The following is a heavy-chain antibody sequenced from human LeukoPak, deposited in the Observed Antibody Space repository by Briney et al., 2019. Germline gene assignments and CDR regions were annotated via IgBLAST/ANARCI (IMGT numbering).Heavy chain of an antibody. Sequence: PGGSLRLSCTASGFAFDEHGMSWVRQVPGKGLEWVSGINWSGGSTGYADPLRGRFTISRDNAKNSLYLQMDSLRAEDTALYYCARAPITSPFYFDYWAQGTLVTGSS. CDR2: INWSGGST. CDR3: ARAPITSPFYFDY. CDR1: GFAFDEHG. D-gene: IGHD2-2*01. J-gene: IGHJ4*02. V-gene: IGHV3-20*04.